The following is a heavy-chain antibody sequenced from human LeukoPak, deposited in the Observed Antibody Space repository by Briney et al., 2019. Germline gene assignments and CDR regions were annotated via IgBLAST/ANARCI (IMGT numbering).Heavy chain of an antibody. CDR3: ARIPGIGSSVVVDAFDI. CDR2: IDWDDDK. J-gene: IGHJ3*02. Sequence: SGPALVKPTQTLTLTCTFSGFSLSTSGMCVSWIRQPPGKALEWLARIDWDDDKYYSTSLKTRLTISKDTSKNQVVLTMTNMDPVDTATYYCARIPGIGSSVVVDAFDIWGQGTMVTVSS. CDR1: GFSLSTSGMC. V-gene: IGHV2-70*11. D-gene: IGHD6-13*01.